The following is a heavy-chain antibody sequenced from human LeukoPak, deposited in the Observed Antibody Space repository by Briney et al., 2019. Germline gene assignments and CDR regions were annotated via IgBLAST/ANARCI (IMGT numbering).Heavy chain of an antibody. J-gene: IGHJ3*02. V-gene: IGHV3-23*01. D-gene: IGHD6-13*01. CDR1: GFTFSSYA. Sequence: QPGGSLRLSCAASGFTFSSYAMSWVRQAPGRGLEWVSAISGSGGYTYYAESVKGRFTISRDNSKNTLYLQMNSLRTEDTAVYYCAKGVSSSWSNDAFDIWGQGTMVTVPS. CDR3: AKGVSSSWSNDAFDI. CDR2: ISGSGGYT.